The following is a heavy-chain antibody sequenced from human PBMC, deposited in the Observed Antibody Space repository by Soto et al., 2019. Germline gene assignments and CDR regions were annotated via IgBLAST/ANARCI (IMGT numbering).Heavy chain of an antibody. CDR2: IYPSDSDT. J-gene: IGHJ4*02. Sequence: LGESLKISCKGSGYNFAGYWIAWVRQMPGKGLELMGIIYPSDSDTRYRPSFQGQVTISADKSISSAYLQWSSLRASDTAMYYCPRGGVSTRTFDYWGQGTPVTVSS. D-gene: IGHD3-3*01. CDR1: GYNFAGYW. CDR3: PRGGVSTRTFDY. V-gene: IGHV5-51*01.